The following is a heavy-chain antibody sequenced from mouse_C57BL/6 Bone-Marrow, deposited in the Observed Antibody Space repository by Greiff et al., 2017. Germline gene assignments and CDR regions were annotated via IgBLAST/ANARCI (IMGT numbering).Heavy chain of an antibody. D-gene: IGHD2-4*01. Sequence: QVHVKQSGAELVKPGASVKLSCKASGYTFTEYTIHWVKQRSGQGLEWIGWFYPGSGSIKYNEKFKDKATLTADKSSSTVYMELSRLTSEDSAVYFCARHEDQIYYDPFFDYWGQGTTLTVSS. CDR3: ARHEDQIYYDPFFDY. J-gene: IGHJ2*01. CDR1: GYTFTEYT. V-gene: IGHV1-62-2*01. CDR2: FYPGSGSI.